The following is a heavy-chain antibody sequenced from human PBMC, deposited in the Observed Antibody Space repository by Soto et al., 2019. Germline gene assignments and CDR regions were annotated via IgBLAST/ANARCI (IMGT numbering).Heavy chain of an antibody. Sequence: SQALSLSGAISGGNVSSNSAAWNCLRQKPSRCLEWLGRTYYRSKWYNDYAVSVKSRITINPDTSKNQFSLQLNSVTPEDTAVYYCAREARYCSSTSCYQAAFDIWGQGTMVTVSS. V-gene: IGHV6-1*01. D-gene: IGHD2-2*01. J-gene: IGHJ3*02. CDR2: TYYRSKWYN. CDR1: GGNVSSNSAA. CDR3: AREARYCSSTSCYQAAFDI.